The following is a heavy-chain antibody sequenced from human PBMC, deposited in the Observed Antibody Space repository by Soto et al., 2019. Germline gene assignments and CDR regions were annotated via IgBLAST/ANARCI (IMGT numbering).Heavy chain of an antibody. Sequence: QVQLQESGPGLVKPSETLSLTCTVSGGSISSYYWSWIRQPPGKGLEWIGYIYYSGSTNYNPSLKSRVTISVDTSKNQFSLKLSSVTAADTAVYYCARGVLHDYWGQGTLVTVSS. CDR1: GGSISSYY. D-gene: IGHD2-15*01. V-gene: IGHV4-59*01. J-gene: IGHJ4*02. CDR2: IYYSGST. CDR3: ARGVLHDY.